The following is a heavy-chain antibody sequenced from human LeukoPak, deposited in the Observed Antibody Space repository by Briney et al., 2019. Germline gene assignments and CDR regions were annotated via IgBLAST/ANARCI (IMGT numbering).Heavy chain of an antibody. Sequence: GESLKISCKGSGYSFTSYWIGWVRQMPGKGLEWMGIIYPGDSDTRYSPSFQGQVTISADKSISTAYLQWSSLKASDTAMYYCARLGYDVDSSGWYATDYGMDVWGQGTTVTVSS. CDR1: GYSFTSYW. D-gene: IGHD6-19*01. CDR3: ARLGYDVDSSGWYATDYGMDV. CDR2: IYPGDSDT. V-gene: IGHV5-51*01. J-gene: IGHJ6*02.